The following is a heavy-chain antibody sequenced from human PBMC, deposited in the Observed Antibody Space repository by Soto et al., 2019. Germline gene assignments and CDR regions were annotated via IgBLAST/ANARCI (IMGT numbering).Heavy chain of an antibody. V-gene: IGHV1-46*01. J-gene: IGHJ2*01. CDR1: GYTFTSYY. D-gene: IGHD2-15*01. CDR3: ARGILDGGPGWYFDL. CDR2: INPSGGST. Sequence: QVQLGQSGAEVKKPGASVKVSCKASGYTFTSYYMHWVRQAPGQGLEWMGIINPSGGSTSYAQKFQGGVTMTRDTSTSTVYMELSSLRSEDTAVYYCARGILDGGPGWYFDLWGRGTLVTVSS.